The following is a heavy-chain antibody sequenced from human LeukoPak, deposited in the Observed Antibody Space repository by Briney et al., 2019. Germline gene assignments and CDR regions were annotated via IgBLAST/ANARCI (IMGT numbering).Heavy chain of an antibody. CDR3: ARFGTRDNCCHPGVDT. V-gene: IGHV4-38-2*02. J-gene: IGHJ5*02. Sequence: SETLSLTCTVSGDSLSSGFYWGWIRQPPGKGLEWIATMFHSGSTYYNPSLESRVTISMDTSKNQFSLRLISVTAADTALYYCARFGTRDNCCHPGVDTWGQGTPVTVSS. CDR1: GDSLSSGFY. CDR2: MFHSGST. D-gene: IGHD1-1*01.